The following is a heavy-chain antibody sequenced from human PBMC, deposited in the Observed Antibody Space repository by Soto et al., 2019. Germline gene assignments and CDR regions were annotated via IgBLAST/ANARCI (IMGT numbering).Heavy chain of an antibody. Sequence: PSETLSLTCAVSGGSISGGGFSWSWIRQPPRTGLEWIGYILPTAGTQYMPSLTSRASMSVDKAKTPFSLHLTSVTAADTAVYYCARLQFGEGFDWCFDLWGLGTPVTVSS. CDR1: GGSISGGGFS. J-gene: IGHJ4*02. V-gene: IGHV4-30-2*01. CDR2: ILPTAGT. CDR3: ARLQFGEGFDWCFDL. D-gene: IGHD3-9*01.